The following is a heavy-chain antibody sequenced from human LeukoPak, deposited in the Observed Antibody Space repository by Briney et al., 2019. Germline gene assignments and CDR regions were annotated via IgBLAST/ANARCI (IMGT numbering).Heavy chain of an antibody. CDR2: IWYDGSNK. Sequence: GGSLRLSCAASGFTFSSYGMHWVRQAPGKGLEWVAVIWYDGSNKYYADSVKGRFTISRDYSKNTLYLQMNSLRAEDTAVYYCARDMGSSWYYYYGMDVWGKGTTVTVSS. V-gene: IGHV3-33*01. CDR1: GFTFSSYG. D-gene: IGHD6-13*01. J-gene: IGHJ6*04. CDR3: ARDMGSSWYYYYGMDV.